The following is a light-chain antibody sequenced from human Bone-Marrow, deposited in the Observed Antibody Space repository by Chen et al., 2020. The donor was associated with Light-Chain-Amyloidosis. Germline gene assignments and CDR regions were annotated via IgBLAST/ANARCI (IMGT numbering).Light chain of an antibody. V-gene: IGLV3-25*03. Sequence: SYELPQPPSVSVSPGQTARFTCSGDDLPTKYAYWYQQKPGQAPVLVIHRDTERPSGISERFSGSSSGTTATLTISGVQAEDEADYHCQSADSSGTYEVIFGGGTKLTV. CDR1: DLPTKY. J-gene: IGLJ2*01. CDR3: QSADSSGTYEVI. CDR2: RDT.